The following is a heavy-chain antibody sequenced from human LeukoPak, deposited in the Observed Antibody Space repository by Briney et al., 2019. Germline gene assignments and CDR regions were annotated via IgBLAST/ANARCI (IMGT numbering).Heavy chain of an antibody. CDR1: GFNFNDAW. CDR3: TRTWPGNTCFNF. D-gene: IGHD1-7*01. V-gene: IGHV3-15*01. J-gene: IGHJ4*02. CDR2: IKSISYGGTI. Sequence: PGGSLRLSCATSGFNFNDAWMSWVRQTPGKGLEWLGRIKSISYGGTIDYAAPVKGRFTISRDDSKNTLYLQMDSLETEDTAIYYCTRTWPGNTCFNFWGQGTLVTVSS.